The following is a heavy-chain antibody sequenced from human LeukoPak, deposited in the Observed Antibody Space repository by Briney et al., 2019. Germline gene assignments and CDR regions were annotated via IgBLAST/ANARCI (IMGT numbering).Heavy chain of an antibody. CDR2: ISSSGGTI. D-gene: IGHD1-26*01. J-gene: IGHJ3*02. CDR3: ARDREPTDAFDI. CDR1: GFTFSDYY. V-gene: IGHV3-11*01. Sequence: GGSLRLSCVASGFTFSDYYMSWIRQAPGKGLECVSYISSSGGTIYYADSVKGRFTISGDNAKNSLYLQMNSLRAEDTAVYYCARDREPTDAFDIWGQGTMVTVSS.